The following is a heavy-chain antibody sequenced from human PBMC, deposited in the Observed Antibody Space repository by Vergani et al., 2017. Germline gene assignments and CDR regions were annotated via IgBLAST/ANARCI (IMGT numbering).Heavy chain of an antibody. CDR2: IYSSGTT. Sequence: QLQLQESGPGLVKASETLSLTCTVSGASSSSSTYYWGWIRQSPGKGLEWIGTIYSSGTTYYNPSLKSRLTISVDTSKNQFSLKLSSVTAADTAVYYCARQGEGCRAFNIWGQGTMVTVSS. J-gene: IGHJ3*02. CDR1: GASSSSSTYY. D-gene: IGHD3-16*01. CDR3: ARQGEGCRAFNI. V-gene: IGHV4-39*01.